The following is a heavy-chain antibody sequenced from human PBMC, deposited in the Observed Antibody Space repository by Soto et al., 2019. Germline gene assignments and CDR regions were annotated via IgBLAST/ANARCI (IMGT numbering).Heavy chain of an antibody. V-gene: IGHV4-34*01. Sequence: QVQLQQWGAGLLKPSETLSPTCAVYGGSFSGYYWSWIRQPPGKGLEWIGEINHSGSTNYNPSLKSRVTISVDPSKNQLSLKLSSVTAADTAVYYCASGGSSGYYRSGSKKFDYWGQGTLVTVSS. D-gene: IGHD3-22*01. CDR1: GGSFSGYY. J-gene: IGHJ4*02. CDR2: INHSGST. CDR3: ASGGSSGYYRSGSKKFDY.